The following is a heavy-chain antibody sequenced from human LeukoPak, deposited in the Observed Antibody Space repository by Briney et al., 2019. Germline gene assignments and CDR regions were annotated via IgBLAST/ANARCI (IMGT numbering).Heavy chain of an antibody. Sequence: GGSLRLSCAASGFTFSSYEMNWVRQAPGKGLEGGSYISSSGSTIYYADSVKGRFTISRDNAKNSLYLQMNSLRAEDTAVYYCARDGCSSTSCYEYAFDIWGQGTMVTVSS. D-gene: IGHD2-2*01. CDR3: ARDGCSSTSCYEYAFDI. CDR2: ISSSGSTI. V-gene: IGHV3-48*03. CDR1: GFTFSSYE. J-gene: IGHJ3*02.